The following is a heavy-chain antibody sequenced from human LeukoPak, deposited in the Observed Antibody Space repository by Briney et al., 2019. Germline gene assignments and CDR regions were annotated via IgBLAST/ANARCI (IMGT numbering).Heavy chain of an antibody. V-gene: IGHV3-74*01. Sequence: GGSLRLSCAASGFTFSSYWMHWVRQAPGKGLVWVSRINSDGSSTSYADSVKGRFTISRDNAKNTLYLQMNSLRAEETAVYYCARGAPYDSSGYYYAPMVDYWGQGTLVTVSS. D-gene: IGHD3-22*01. CDR3: ARGAPYDSSGYYYAPMVDY. J-gene: IGHJ4*02. CDR1: GFTFSSYW. CDR2: INSDGSST.